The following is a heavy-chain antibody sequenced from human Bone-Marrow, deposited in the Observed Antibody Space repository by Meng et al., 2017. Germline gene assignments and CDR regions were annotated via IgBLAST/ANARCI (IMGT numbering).Heavy chain of an antibody. J-gene: IGHJ6*02. V-gene: IGHV4-4*02. CDR1: GGSISSSNW. CDR2: IYHSGST. D-gene: IGHD1-26*01. CDR3: ARVIGATPYYYYYYGMDV. Sequence: SETLSLTCAVSGGSISSSNWWSWVRQPPGKGLEWIGEIYHSGSTNYNPSLKSRVTISVDKSKNQFSLKLSSVTAADTAVYYCARVIGATPYYYYYYGMDVWGQGTTVTVSS.